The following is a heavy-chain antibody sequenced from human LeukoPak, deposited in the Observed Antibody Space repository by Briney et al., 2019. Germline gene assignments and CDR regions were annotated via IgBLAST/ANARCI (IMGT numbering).Heavy chain of an antibody. Sequence: SVKVSCKASGGTFSSYAISGVRQAPGQGLEWMGGIIPIFGTANYAQKLQGRVTITADESTSTAYMELSSLRSEDTAVYYCARLPSYGHRRGFDYWGQGTLVTVSS. CDR3: ARLPSYGHRRGFDY. J-gene: IGHJ4*02. CDR2: IIPIFGTA. V-gene: IGHV1-69*13. CDR1: GGTFSSYA. D-gene: IGHD5-18*01.